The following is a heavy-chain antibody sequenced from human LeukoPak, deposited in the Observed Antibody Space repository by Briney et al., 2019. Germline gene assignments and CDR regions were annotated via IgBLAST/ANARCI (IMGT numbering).Heavy chain of an antibody. CDR1: GFTFSSYG. Sequence: GRSLRLSCAASGFTFSSYGMHWVRQAPGKGLEWVAVIWYDGSNKYYADSVRGRFTISRDNSKNTLYLQMNSLRAEDTAVYYCARDYLDWYFDLWGRGTLVTVSS. J-gene: IGHJ2*01. V-gene: IGHV3-33*01. CDR2: IWYDGSNK. CDR3: ARDYLDWYFDL.